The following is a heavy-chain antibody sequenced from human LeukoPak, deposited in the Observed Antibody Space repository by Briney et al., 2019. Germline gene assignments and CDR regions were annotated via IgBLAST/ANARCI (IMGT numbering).Heavy chain of an antibody. Sequence: GASVKVSCKVSGYTLTELSMHWVRQAPGKGLEWMGGFDPEDGETIYAQNFQGRVTVTEDTSTDTAYMELRSLTSDDTALYYCATDLDFFLSWGQGTLVTVSS. CDR2: FDPEDGET. V-gene: IGHV1-24*01. CDR1: GYTLTELS. D-gene: IGHD3-3*01. CDR3: ATDLDFFLS. J-gene: IGHJ5*02.